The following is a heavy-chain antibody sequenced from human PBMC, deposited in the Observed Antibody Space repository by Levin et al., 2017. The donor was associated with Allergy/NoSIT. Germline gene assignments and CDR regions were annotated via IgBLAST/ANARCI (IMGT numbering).Heavy chain of an antibody. Sequence: SGPTLVKPTQTLTLTCTFSGFSLSSSGVAVGWVRQPPGKALEWLALTYWNDDNRYSPSLNNRLSITKDTSRNQVVLTMTNMDPVDTATYFCVHRSFATPPRAFDPWGQGILVIVSS. V-gene: IGHV2-5*01. CDR1: GFSLSSSGVA. CDR2: TYWNDDN. J-gene: IGHJ5*02. CDR3: VHRSFATPPRAFDP.